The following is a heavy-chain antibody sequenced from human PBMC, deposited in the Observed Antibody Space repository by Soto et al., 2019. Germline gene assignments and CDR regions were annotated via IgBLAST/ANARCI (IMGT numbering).Heavy chain of an antibody. CDR3: ATVVHDSSASYFEF. D-gene: IGHD3-22*01. CDR1: GYSISSDHY. J-gene: IGHJ4*02. CDR2: VHQSGSS. Sequence: PSETLSLTCAVSGYSISSDHYWGWIRQPPGKGLEWIGSVHQSGSSYNNASLKGRLTISVDTSRNHFTLKLSSVTAADTAVYYCATVVHDSSASYFEFWAQGTLVXV. V-gene: IGHV4-38-2*01.